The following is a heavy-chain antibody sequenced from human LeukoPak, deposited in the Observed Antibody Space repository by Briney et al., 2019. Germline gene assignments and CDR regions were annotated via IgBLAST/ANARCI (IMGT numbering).Heavy chain of an antibody. J-gene: IGHJ4*02. V-gene: IGHV1-2*02. CDR2: INPNSGGT. Sequence: ASVKVSCKTSGYSFTDYYMHWVRQAPGQGLEWMGWINPNSGGTNYAQKFQGRVTMTRDTSISTAYMELSRLRSDDTAVYYCARVSGSYRDEFDYWGQGTLVTVSS. D-gene: IGHD1-26*01. CDR3: ARVSGSYRDEFDY. CDR1: GYSFTDYY.